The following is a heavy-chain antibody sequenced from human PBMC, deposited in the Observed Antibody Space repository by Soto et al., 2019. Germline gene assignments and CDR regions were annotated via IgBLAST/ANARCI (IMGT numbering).Heavy chain of an antibody. V-gene: IGHV4-34*01. CDR1: VGSFNGYY. Sequence: ESLSLTCAVYVGSFNGYYWNWIRQPPGKGLEWIGEINHTGGTHYNPSLKSRVTMSVDTSKNQFSLRLSSVTAADTAIYYCATRITVFGLLIPPFDPWGQGTQVTVS. CDR2: INHTGGT. D-gene: IGHD3-3*01. J-gene: IGHJ5*02. CDR3: ATRITVFGLLIPPFDP.